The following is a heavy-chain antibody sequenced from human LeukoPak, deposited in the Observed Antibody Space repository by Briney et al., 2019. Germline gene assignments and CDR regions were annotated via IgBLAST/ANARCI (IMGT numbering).Heavy chain of an antibody. D-gene: IGHD1-26*01. CDR2: ISGSGGST. CDR1: GFTFRRYG. J-gene: IGHJ4*02. Sequence: GGTLRLSSAASGFTFRRYGMTWVRQAPGKGVEWVSSISGSGGSTFYADSVKGRFTISRDNSKNTLFLQMNSLRAEDTAVYYCAKVRNRIQGAVDYWGQGTLVTVSS. V-gene: IGHV3-23*01. CDR3: AKVRNRIQGAVDY.